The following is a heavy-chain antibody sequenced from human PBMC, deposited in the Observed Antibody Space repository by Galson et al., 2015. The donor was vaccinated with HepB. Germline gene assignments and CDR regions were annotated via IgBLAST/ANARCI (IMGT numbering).Heavy chain of an antibody. Sequence: SLRLSCAASGFTFSSYAMSWVRQAPGKGLEWVSAISGSGGSTYYADSVKGRFTISRDNSKNTLYLQMNSLRAEDTAVYYCAKDSSGIQLWLDYYYGMDVWGQGTTVTVSS. CDR2: ISGSGGST. J-gene: IGHJ6*02. CDR3: AKDSSGIQLWLDYYYGMDV. V-gene: IGHV3-23*01. D-gene: IGHD5-18*01. CDR1: GFTFSSYA.